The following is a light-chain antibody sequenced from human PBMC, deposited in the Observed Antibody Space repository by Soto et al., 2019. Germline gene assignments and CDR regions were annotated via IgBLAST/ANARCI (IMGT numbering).Light chain of an antibody. CDR3: CSYVGGYSYV. Sequence: QSALTQPRSVSGSPGQSVTVSCIGTSSDVGDYNSVSWYQQHPGKAPKLMIYDVSKRPSGVPDRFSGSKSGNTASLTISGLHAEDEADYYCCSYVGGYSYVFGIGTKVTVL. V-gene: IGLV2-11*01. CDR1: SSDVGDYNS. CDR2: DVS. J-gene: IGLJ1*01.